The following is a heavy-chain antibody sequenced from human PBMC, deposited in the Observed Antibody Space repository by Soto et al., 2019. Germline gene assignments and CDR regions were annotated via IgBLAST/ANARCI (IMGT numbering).Heavy chain of an antibody. V-gene: IGHV3-23*01. Sequence: QLLESGGGLVQPGGSRRLSCAASGFNFGDYTMTWVRQAPGKGLVWISTISGGGGNSYYADVVKGRFTITRDNSKNTLYLQMNSLKSEDTVLYDCAKETFGIGWTLDFWGQGTLVTVSS. D-gene: IGHD6-19*01. J-gene: IGHJ4*02. CDR2: ISGGGGNS. CDR1: GFNFGDYT. CDR3: AKETFGIGWTLDF.